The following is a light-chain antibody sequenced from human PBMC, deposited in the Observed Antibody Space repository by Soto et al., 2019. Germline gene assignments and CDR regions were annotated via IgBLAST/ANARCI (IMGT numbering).Light chain of an antibody. CDR3: QKYNSAPPN. Sequence: DIVLTQSPATPSSSPGVRPTVSCSASQSVSSSLAWYQQKPGQAPRLLIYDTSNRATGIPARFSGSGSGTDFTLTISSLQPEDVATYYCQKYNSAPPNFGQGTRLEIK. V-gene: IGKV3-11*01. J-gene: IGKJ5*01. CDR1: QSVSSS. CDR2: DTS.